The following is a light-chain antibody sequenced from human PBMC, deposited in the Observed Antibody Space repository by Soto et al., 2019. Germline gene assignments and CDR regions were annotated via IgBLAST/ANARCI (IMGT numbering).Light chain of an antibody. J-gene: IGLJ1*01. CDR1: SSDVGAYNY. CDR2: EVT. CDR3: SSYTGDTTPYV. Sequence: QSVLTQPASVSGSPGQSITISCSGTSSDVGAYNYVSWYRLHPGKVPTLIIYEVTNRPSGVSYRFSGSKSGNTASLTISGLQAEDEADYFCSSYTGDTTPYVFGGGTKLTVL. V-gene: IGLV2-14*01.